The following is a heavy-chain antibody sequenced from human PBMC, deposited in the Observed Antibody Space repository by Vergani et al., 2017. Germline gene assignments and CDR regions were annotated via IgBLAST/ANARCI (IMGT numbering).Heavy chain of an antibody. CDR2: IHHSGAT. D-gene: IGHD3-16*01. CDR1: GGSITNNF. V-gene: IGHV4-59*01. J-gene: IGHJ3*02. Sequence: QVQLQESGPGLVKPSETLSLTCTVSGGSITNNFWSWIRRPPGKGLEWIGYIHHSGATNSKSSLRSRVSISIDTSKSSFSLRLSSVTTADTAMYYCARDTFHFDSENYDDVFASWGQGPMVIVSS. CDR3: ARDTFHFDSENYDDVFAS.